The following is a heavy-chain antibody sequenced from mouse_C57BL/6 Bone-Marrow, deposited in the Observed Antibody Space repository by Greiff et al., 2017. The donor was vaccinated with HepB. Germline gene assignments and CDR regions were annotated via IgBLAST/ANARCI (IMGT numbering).Heavy chain of an antibody. CDR2: IWRGGST. J-gene: IGHJ1*03. D-gene: IGHD4-1*01. V-gene: IGHV2-5*01. CDR1: GFSLTSYG. Sequence: VQLQQSGPGLVQPSQSLSITCTVSGFSLTSYGVHWVRQSPGKGLEWLGVIWRGGSTDYNAAFMSRLSITKDNSKSQVFFKMNSLQADDTAIYYCAKRGGTGTWYFDVWGTGPTVTVSS. CDR3: AKRGGTGTWYFDV.